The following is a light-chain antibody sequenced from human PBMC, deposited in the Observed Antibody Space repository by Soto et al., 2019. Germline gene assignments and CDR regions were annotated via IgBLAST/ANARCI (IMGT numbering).Light chain of an antibody. CDR2: DAS. V-gene: IGKV1-5*01. Sequence: DSTMTKSLATACATVGDRVTITCRASRTISNWLAWYQVKPGKSPKLLMHDASSLDSGVPSRFSGSASGTDFTLTISSLEADDVGAYFCKQAITYSWTFGQGAKADI. CDR1: RTISNW. J-gene: IGKJ1*01. CDR3: KQAITYSWT.